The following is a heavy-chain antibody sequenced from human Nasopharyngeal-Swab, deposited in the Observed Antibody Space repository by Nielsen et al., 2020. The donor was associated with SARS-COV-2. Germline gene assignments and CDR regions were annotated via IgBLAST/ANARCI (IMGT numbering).Heavy chain of an antibody. CDR1: GFTFSTYA. J-gene: IGHJ4*02. CDR2: ISGSGGSA. CDR3: AKDGRYYASGSHPFDY. D-gene: IGHD3-10*01. V-gene: IGHV3-23*01. Sequence: GESLKISCVASGFTFSTYAMSWVRKAPGKGLDWVSAISGSGGSAYYADSVKGRFTISRDNSKNTVYLQMNTLSAEDTAVYYCAKDGRYYASGSHPFDYWGQGTLVTVSS.